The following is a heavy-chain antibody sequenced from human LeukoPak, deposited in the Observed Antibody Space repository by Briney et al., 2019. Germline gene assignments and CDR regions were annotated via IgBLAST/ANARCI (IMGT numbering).Heavy chain of an antibody. CDR3: ARAALRLLDY. CDR2: ISYDGSNK. CDR1: GFTFSIYA. Sequence: GGSLRLSCAASGFTFSIYAMHWVRQAPGKGLEWVAVISYDGSNKYYADSVKGRFTISRDNSKNTLYLQMNSLRSEDTAVYYCARAALRLLDYWGQGTLVTVSS. J-gene: IGHJ4*02. V-gene: IGHV3-30-3*01. D-gene: IGHD2-21*01.